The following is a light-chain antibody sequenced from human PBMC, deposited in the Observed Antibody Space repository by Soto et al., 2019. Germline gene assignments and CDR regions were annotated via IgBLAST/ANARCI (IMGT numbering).Light chain of an antibody. CDR1: SNDIGNYNL. CDR2: EGT. Sequence: QSALTQPASVSEFPGQSITISCTGTSNDIGNYNLVSWYQQHPGKAPKLMIYEGTKRPSGVSNRFSGSRSGNTASLTIFGLQAEDEADYYCCSHTGSSAPVVFGGGTQLTVL. CDR3: CSHTGSSAPVV. J-gene: IGLJ2*01. V-gene: IGLV2-23*01.